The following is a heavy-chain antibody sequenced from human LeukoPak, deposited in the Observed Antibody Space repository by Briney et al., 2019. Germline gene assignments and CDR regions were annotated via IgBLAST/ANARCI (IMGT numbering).Heavy chain of an antibody. CDR2: IIPIFGTA. CDR1: GGTFSSYA. D-gene: IGHD3-22*01. V-gene: IGHV1-69*13. CDR3: ARGTTKLYYYDSSGPFDY. Sequence: ASVKVSCKASGGTFSSYAISWVRQAPGQGLEWMGGIIPIFGTANYAQKFQGRVTITADESTSTAYMELSSLRSDDTAVYYCARGTTKLYYYDSSGPFDYWGQGTLVTVSS. J-gene: IGHJ4*02.